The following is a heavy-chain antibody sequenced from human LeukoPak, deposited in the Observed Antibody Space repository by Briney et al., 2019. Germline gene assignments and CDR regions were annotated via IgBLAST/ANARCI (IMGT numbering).Heavy chain of an antibody. CDR2: ISYDGSNK. Sequence: PGGSLRLSCAASGFTFSSYAMHWVRQAPGKGLEWVAVISYDGSNKYYADSVKGRFTISRDNSKNTLYLQMNSLRAEDTAVYYCAKGPPYYYGSGSYYWPADYWGQGTLVTVSS. J-gene: IGHJ4*02. CDR3: AKGPPYYYGSGSYYWPADY. V-gene: IGHV3-30*04. D-gene: IGHD3-10*01. CDR1: GFTFSSYA.